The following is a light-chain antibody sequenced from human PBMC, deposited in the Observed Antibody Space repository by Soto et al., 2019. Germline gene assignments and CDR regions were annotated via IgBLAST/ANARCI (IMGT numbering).Light chain of an antibody. Sequence: EILLTQSPGTLSLSPGERATLSCRASQSVSSSYLAWYQQKPGQAPRLLIYGASSRATGIPDRFSGSGSGTDFTLTISRLEPEDFAVYYCQQNGSSPWTFGQGTKVDI. CDR2: GAS. J-gene: IGKJ1*01. CDR3: QQNGSSPWT. CDR1: QSVSSSY. V-gene: IGKV3-20*01.